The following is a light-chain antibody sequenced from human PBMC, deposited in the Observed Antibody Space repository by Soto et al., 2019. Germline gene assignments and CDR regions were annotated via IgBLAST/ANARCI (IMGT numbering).Light chain of an antibody. CDR3: QSYDTSNHVV. CDR2: PDI. CDR1: SGSIASRY. J-gene: IGLJ2*01. Sequence: NFMLTQPHSVSGSPGKTVTISCTSSSGSIASRYVQWYQQRPGSAPTTVIYPDIRRPSGVPDRFSGSIDTASNSASLDISGRKTEDEADYYCQSYDTSNHVVFGGGTKVTVL. V-gene: IGLV6-57*04.